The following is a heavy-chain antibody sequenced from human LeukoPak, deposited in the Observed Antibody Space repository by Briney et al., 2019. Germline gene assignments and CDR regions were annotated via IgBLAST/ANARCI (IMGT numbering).Heavy chain of an antibody. CDR3: ARGDYYDSSGYYETYYFDY. V-gene: IGHV4-34*01. CDR2: INHSGST. J-gene: IGHJ4*02. Sequence: SETLSLTCAVYGGSFSGYYWSWIRQPPGKGLEWIGEINHSGSTNYNPSLKSRVTISVDTSKNQFSLKLSSVTAADTAVYYCARGDYYDSSGYYETYYFDYWGQGTLATASS. CDR1: GGSFSGYY. D-gene: IGHD3-22*01.